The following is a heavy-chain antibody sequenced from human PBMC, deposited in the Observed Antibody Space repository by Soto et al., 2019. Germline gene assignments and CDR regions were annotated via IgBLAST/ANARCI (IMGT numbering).Heavy chain of an antibody. CDR2: IKRDGSEK. J-gene: IGHJ3*02. CDR1: GFTFGSYW. CDR3: ARDVSPGTSPLYLDAFEI. Sequence: EAQLVESGGGLVQPGGSLRLSCEASGFTFGSYWMTWVRQAPGKGLEWVANIKRDGSEKSYLDSVRGRFTISRDNVGNSLSLQTISLRVADTALYYCARDVSPGTSPLYLDAFEIWGQGTMVTVSS. V-gene: IGHV3-7*05. D-gene: IGHD2-8*01.